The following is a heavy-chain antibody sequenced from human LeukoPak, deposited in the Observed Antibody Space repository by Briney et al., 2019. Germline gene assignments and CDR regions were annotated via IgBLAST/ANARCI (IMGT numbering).Heavy chain of an antibody. V-gene: IGHV3-21*01. CDR2: ISSSSSYI. Sequence: GGSLRLSCAASGFTFSSYSMNWVRQAPGKGLEWVLSISSSSSYIYYADSVKGRFTISRDNAKNSLYLQMNSLRAEDTAVYYCATVDTAMAAFDYWGQGTLVTVSS. J-gene: IGHJ4*02. CDR3: ATVDTAMAAFDY. D-gene: IGHD5-18*01. CDR1: GFTFSSYS.